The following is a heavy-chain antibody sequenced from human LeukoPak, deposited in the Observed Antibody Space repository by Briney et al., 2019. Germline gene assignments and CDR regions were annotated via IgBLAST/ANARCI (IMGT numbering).Heavy chain of an antibody. Sequence: GGSLRLSCAAPGFMFHDYAIHWVRQAPGKGLEWVSLISGDGGSTFYADPVKGRFTISRDNSKNSLYLQMNSLRSDDTALYYCARESESSGWYDYWGQGTLVTVSS. D-gene: IGHD6-19*01. CDR2: ISGDGGST. CDR3: ARESESSGWYDY. J-gene: IGHJ4*02. V-gene: IGHV3-43*02. CDR1: GFMFHDYA.